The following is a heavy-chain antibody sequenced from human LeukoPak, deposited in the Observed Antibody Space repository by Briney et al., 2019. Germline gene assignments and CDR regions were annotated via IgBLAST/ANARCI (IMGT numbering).Heavy chain of an antibody. CDR1: GFIFNNYA. V-gene: IGHV3-9*01. CDR3: AKNGAVAGTCDY. Sequence: GRPLRLSCAGSGFIFNNYAMHWVRQPPGKGLEWVSGISWNSGSIDYADSVKGRFTISRDNAKKSLYLQMNSLREEDTAVYYCAKNGAVAGTCDYWGQGILVTVSS. D-gene: IGHD6-19*01. CDR2: ISWNSGSI. J-gene: IGHJ4*02.